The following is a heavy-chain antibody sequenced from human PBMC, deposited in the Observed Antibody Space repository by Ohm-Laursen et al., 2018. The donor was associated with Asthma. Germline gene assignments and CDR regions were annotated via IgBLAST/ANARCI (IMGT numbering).Heavy chain of an antibody. J-gene: IGHJ4*02. CDR2: ISTASTFI. Sequence: SLRLSCTAPGYTFSRYSIHWVRQVPGKGLEWVASISTASTFIYYADSVRGRFTTSRDNAKNSVYLQMNSLRAEDTAVYFCATDRRVARDNWGQGTLVIVSS. D-gene: IGHD2-15*01. V-gene: IGHV3-21*01. CDR1: GYTFSRYS. CDR3: ATDRRVARDN.